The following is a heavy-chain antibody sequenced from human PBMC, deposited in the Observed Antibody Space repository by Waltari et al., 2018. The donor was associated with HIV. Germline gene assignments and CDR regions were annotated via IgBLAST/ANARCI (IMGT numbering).Heavy chain of an antibody. V-gene: IGHV4-61*08. D-gene: IGHD3-9*01. CDR3: AREGPKYSDRNGFHFAQRAFDL. Sequence: VQLHESGPGLVKPSEILSLTCTVSGDSVAGGGFSWTWLRQSPGGGLEWIGNIVDSMTIKYRPSLESRVSMSLDTSKKQFSLNLHSSSVADTAIYFCAREGPKYSDRNGFHFAQRAFDLWGQGTKVTVAP. CDR2: IVDSMTI. CDR1: GDSVAGGGFS. J-gene: IGHJ3*01.